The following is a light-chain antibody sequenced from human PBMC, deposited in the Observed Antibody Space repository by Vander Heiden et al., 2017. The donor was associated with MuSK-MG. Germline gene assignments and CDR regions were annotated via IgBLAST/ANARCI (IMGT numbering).Light chain of an antibody. CDR2: KAS. Sequence: DIQMTQSPSTLSASIGDRVTITCRASQSSRSWLAWYQQKPGKAPKLLIYKASSLESGVPSRFSGSGSGTEFTLTISSLQPDDFATYYCQEDNSYWTFGQGTKVEIK. CDR3: QEDNSYWT. CDR1: QSSRSW. V-gene: IGKV1-5*03. J-gene: IGKJ1*01.